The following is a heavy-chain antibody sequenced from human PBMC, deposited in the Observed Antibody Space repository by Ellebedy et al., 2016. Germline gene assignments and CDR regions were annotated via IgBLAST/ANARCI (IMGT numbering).Heavy chain of an antibody. D-gene: IGHD6-13*01. V-gene: IGHV3-23*01. J-gene: IGHJ6*02. CDR1: GFTFSSCA. Sequence: GGSLRLXXAASGFTFSSCAMSWVRQAPGKGLEWVSTISGSGGSTYYAVSVKGRFTISRDNSKNTLYLQMNSLRAEDTAVYYCARDKDPPGYSNLDYYGMDVWGQGTTVTVSS. CDR3: ARDKDPPGYSNLDYYGMDV. CDR2: ISGSGGST.